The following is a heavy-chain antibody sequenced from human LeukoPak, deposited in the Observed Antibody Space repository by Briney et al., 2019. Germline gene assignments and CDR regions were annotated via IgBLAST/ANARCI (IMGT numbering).Heavy chain of an antibody. CDR1: GYTLTSYG. V-gene: IGHV1-46*01. D-gene: IGHD1/OR15-1a*01. J-gene: IGHJ5*02. Sequence: GASVKVSCKASGYTLTSYGISWVRQDPGQGLEYMGIINPSDGTTTYSQKFQGRVTMTRDTSTYTVYMELSSLRSEDTAIYYCAREWPNTCWFDPWGQGTLVTVSS. CDR3: AREWPNTCWFDP. CDR2: INPSDGTT.